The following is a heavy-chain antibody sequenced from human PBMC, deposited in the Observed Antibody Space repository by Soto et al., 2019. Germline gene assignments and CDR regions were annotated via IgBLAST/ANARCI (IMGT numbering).Heavy chain of an antibody. CDR2: ISAYNGNT. J-gene: IGHJ5*02. CDR3: ARDVGYYYDSSGYYDWFDP. CDR1: GYTFTSYG. V-gene: IGHV1-18*01. Sequence: ASVKVSCKASGYTFTSYGISWVRQAPGQGLEWMGWISAYNGNTNYAQKLQGRVTMTTDTSTSTAYMELRSLRSDDTAVYYCARDVGYYYDSSGYYDWFDPWGQGTPVTVSS. D-gene: IGHD3-22*01.